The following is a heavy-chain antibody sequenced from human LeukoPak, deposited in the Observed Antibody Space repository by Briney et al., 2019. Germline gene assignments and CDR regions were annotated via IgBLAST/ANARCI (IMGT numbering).Heavy chain of an antibody. V-gene: IGHV3-74*01. CDR3: TTMEWAH. D-gene: IGHD3-10*01. Sequence: GGSLRLSCAASGFTFSSYWMHWVRQAPGKGLVWVSLINSDGSSTTYADSVKGRFTISRDNAKNTLYLQMNSLRVEDTAVYYCTTMEWAHWGQGSLVTASS. J-gene: IGHJ4*02. CDR1: GFTFSSYW. CDR2: INSDGSST.